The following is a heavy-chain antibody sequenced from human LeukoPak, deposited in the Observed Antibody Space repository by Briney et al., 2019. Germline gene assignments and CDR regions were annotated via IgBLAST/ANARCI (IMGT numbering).Heavy chain of an antibody. Sequence: ASVKVSCKASGYTFTSYDINWVRQATGQGLEWMGWMNPNSGNTGYAQKFQGRVTMTRNTSISTAYMELSSLRSEDTAVYYCARAPIVVVVAATRGGYYYYGMDVWGQGTTVTVSS. CDR1: GYTFTSYD. J-gene: IGHJ6*02. CDR2: MNPNSGNT. V-gene: IGHV1-8*01. CDR3: ARAPIVVVVAATRGGYYYYGMDV. D-gene: IGHD2-15*01.